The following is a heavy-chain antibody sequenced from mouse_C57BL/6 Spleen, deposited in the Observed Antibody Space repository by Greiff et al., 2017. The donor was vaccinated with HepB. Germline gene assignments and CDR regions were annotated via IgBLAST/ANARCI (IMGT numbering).Heavy chain of an antibody. D-gene: IGHD1-1*01. CDR1: GYTFTSYW. CDR3: ARSPYYYGSSCRGYFDV. CDR2: IYPSDSET. V-gene: IGHV1-61*01. Sequence: QVQLKQPGAELVRPGSSVKLSCKASGYTFTSYWMDWVKQRPGQGLEWIGNIYPSDSETHYNQKFKDKATLTVDKSSSTAYMQLSSLTSEDSAVYYCARSPYYYGSSCRGYFDVWGTGTTVTVSS. J-gene: IGHJ1*03.